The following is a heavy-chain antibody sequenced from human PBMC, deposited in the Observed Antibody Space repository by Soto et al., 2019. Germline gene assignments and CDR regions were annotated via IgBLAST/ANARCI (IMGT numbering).Heavy chain of an antibody. CDR3: ARDTLSAFDV. D-gene: IGHD3-16*01. V-gene: IGHV3-7*01. J-gene: IGHJ3*01. Sequence: GGSLILSCTASIFTFSVYWMSWVRQAPGKGLEWVASIRHDGSEKFYVDSVKGRFTVSRDNAKNSLYLQMNSLRAEDTAVYYCARDTLSAFDVWGQGTMVTVSS. CDR2: IRHDGSEK. CDR1: IFTFSVYW.